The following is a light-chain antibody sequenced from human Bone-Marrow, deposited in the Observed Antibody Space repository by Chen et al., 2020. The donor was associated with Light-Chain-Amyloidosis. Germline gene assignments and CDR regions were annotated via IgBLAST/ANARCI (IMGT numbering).Light chain of an antibody. CDR2: DDS. J-gene: IGLJ3*02. CDR3: RAWDGSRDRPG. CDR1: NIGSTS. V-gene: IGLV3-21*02. Sequence: SYVLTQPSSVSVAPGQTATIACGGNNIGSTSVHWYQQTPGQAPLLVVYDDSDLPSGRPERWAGSNSGNAATLTISGGEAGVEAGYCCRAWDGSRDRPGFGGAPELPVL.